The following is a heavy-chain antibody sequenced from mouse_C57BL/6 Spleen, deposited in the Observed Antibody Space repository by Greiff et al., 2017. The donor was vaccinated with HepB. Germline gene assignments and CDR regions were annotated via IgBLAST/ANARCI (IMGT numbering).Heavy chain of an antibody. CDR2: IRNKANGYTT. J-gene: IGHJ4*01. Sequence: EVHLVESGGGLVQPGGSLSLSCAASGFTFTDYYMSWVRQPPGKALEWLGFIRNKANGYTTEYSASVKGRFTISRDNSQSILYLQMNALRAEDSATYYCARYDYDVDAMDYWGQGTSVTVSS. CDR1: GFTFTDYY. D-gene: IGHD2-4*01. CDR3: ARYDYDVDAMDY. V-gene: IGHV7-3*01.